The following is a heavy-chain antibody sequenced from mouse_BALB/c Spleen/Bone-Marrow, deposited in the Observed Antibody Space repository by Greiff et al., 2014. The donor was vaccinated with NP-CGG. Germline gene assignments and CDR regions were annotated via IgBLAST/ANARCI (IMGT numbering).Heavy chain of an antibody. J-gene: IGHJ2*01. CDR3: ARFGRYYFDY. CDR1: GYAFTNYL. V-gene: IGHV1-54*01. CDR2: INPGSGGA. Sequence: QVQLKESGAELVRPGTAVNVSCKASGYAFTNYLIEWVKQRPGQGLEWAGVINPGSGGANYNEKFKGKATLTADKSSSTACMQLSSLTSDDSAVYFCARFGRYYFDYWGQGTTLTVSS.